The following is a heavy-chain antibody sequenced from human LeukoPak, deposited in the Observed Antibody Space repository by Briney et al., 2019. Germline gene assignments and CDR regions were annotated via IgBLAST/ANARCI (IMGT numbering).Heavy chain of an antibody. Sequence: RSGGSLRLSCAASGFTFSSYWMHWVRQVPGKGLVWVSRINTDGSSTTYADSVKGRFTVSRDNAKNTLYLHMSSLRAEDTAVYYCTRDFGYWLDSWGQGTLVTVSS. CDR3: TRDFGYWLDS. V-gene: IGHV3-74*01. CDR2: INTDGSST. D-gene: IGHD3-10*01. CDR1: GFTFSSYW. J-gene: IGHJ5*01.